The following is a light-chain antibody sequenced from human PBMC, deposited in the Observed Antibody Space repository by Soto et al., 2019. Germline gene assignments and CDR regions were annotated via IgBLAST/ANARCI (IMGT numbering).Light chain of an antibody. CDR2: MVS. J-gene: IGLJ1*01. CDR3: TSPTHGSLYV. CDR1: SSDVGNYNY. V-gene: IGLV2-14*01. Sequence: QSALPQPASVSGSPGQSITISCTGTSSDVGNYNYVSWYQQYPGRVPKLLIYMVSNRPSGVSNRFSGSKSGNTASLTISGLQAEDEADYFCTSPTHGSLYVFGAGTKVTV.